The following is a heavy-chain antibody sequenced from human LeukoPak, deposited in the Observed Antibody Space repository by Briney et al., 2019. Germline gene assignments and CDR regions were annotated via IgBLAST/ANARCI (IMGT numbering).Heavy chain of an antibody. V-gene: IGHV1-69*13. D-gene: IGHD1-1*01. CDR2: IIPIFGTA. Sequence: VASVKVSCKASGGTFSSYAISWVRQAPGQGLEWMGGIIPIFGTANYAQKFQGRVTITADESTSTAYMELSSLRSEDTAVYYCARPLQPFDRFDPWGQGTLVTVSS. CDR1: GGTFSSYA. CDR3: ARPLQPFDRFDP. J-gene: IGHJ5*02.